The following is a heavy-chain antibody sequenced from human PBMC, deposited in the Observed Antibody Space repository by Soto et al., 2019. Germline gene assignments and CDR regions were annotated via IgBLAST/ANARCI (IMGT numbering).Heavy chain of an antibody. D-gene: IGHD3-3*01. Sequence: SLRLSCAASGFTFSSYSMNWVRQAPGKGLEWVSYISSSSSTIYYADSVKGRFTISRDNAKNSLYLQMNSLRAEDTAVYYCARDHNPKNVLRFLEWSSQEYYYYYYGMDVWGQGTTVTVSS. J-gene: IGHJ6*02. CDR1: GFTFSSYS. CDR2: ISSSSSTI. CDR3: ARDHNPKNVLRFLEWSSQEYYYYYYGMDV. V-gene: IGHV3-48*04.